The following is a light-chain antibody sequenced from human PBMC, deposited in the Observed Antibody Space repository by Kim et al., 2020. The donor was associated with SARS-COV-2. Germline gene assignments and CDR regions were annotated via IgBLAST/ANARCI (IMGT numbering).Light chain of an antibody. CDR1: QSVTYN. V-gene: IGKV3-15*01. Sequence: SPGERVTLSCRASQSVTYNLAWYQHKPGQPPRVLIYGASHRDTGVPARFSGSGSGTEFTLTITSLQSEDVGIYHCQQYSDWPPLTFGGGTKVDIK. J-gene: IGKJ4*01. CDR2: GAS. CDR3: QQYSDWPPLT.